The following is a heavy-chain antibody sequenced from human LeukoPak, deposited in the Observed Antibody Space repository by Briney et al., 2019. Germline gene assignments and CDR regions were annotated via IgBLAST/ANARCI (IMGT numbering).Heavy chain of an antibody. Sequence: GASVKVSCKASGYTFTGYYMHWVRQAPGQGLEWMGWINPNSGGKNYAQKFQGRVTMTRDTSISTAYMELSRLRSDDTAVYYCARGLGSSGRATGNWGQGTLVTVSS. V-gene: IGHV1-2*02. D-gene: IGHD6-19*01. CDR2: INPNSGGK. CDR3: ARGLGSSGRATGN. J-gene: IGHJ4*02. CDR1: GYTFTGYY.